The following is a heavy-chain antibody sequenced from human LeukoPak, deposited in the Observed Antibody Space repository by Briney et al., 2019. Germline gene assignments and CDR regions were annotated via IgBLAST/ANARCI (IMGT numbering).Heavy chain of an antibody. Sequence: GGSLRLSCAASGFTFSSYSMNWVRQAPGKGLEWVSYISSSSSTIYYADSVKGRFTISRDNAKNPLYLQMNSLRAEDTAVYYCARGGRYFDWLSRSYYYYYYMDVWGKGTTVTVSS. J-gene: IGHJ6*03. V-gene: IGHV3-48*04. CDR1: GFTFSSYS. CDR2: ISSSSSTI. CDR3: ARGGRYFDWLSRSYYYYYYMDV. D-gene: IGHD3-9*01.